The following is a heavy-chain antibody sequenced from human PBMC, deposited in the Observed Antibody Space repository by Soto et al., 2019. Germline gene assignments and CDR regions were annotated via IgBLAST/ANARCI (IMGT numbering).Heavy chain of an antibody. D-gene: IGHD4-17*01. CDR2: IYYSGTT. Sequence: PSETLSLTCTVSGGSISSVGYYWGWIRQPPGKGLEWIGTIYYSGTTYYNQSLKNRVTISVDTSKNQFSLKLSSVTAADTAVYYCARRPPTVTTYYFDYWGQGTLVTVSS. V-gene: IGHV4-39*01. CDR3: ARRPPTVTTYYFDY. J-gene: IGHJ4*02. CDR1: GGSISSVGYY.